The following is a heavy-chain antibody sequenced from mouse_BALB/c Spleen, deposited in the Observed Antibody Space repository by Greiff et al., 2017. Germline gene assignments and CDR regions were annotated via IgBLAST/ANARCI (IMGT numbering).Heavy chain of an antibody. J-gene: IGHJ3*01. Sequence: QVQLQQSGAELVRPGTSVKVSCKASGYAFTNYLIEWVKQRPGQGLEWIGVINPGSGGTNYNEKFKGKATLTADKSSSTAYMQLSSLTSDDSAVYFCARDDGLAWAYWGQGTLVTVSA. CDR1: GYAFTNYL. CDR3: ARDDGLAWAY. D-gene: IGHD2-3*01. CDR2: INPGSGGT. V-gene: IGHV1-54*01.